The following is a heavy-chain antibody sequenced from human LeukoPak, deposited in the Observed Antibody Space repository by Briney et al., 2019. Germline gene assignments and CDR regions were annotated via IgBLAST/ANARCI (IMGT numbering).Heavy chain of an antibody. D-gene: IGHD6-13*01. Sequence: PGGSLRLSCVASGFIVSSNCMSWVRQAPGKGLEWVSFIYSGGSTYYADSVKGRFTISRDNSKNTLYLQMNSLRAEDTAVYYCARGLPGIAAAGTNFDYWGQGTLVTVSS. CDR1: GFIVSSNC. CDR3: ARGLPGIAAAGTNFDY. V-gene: IGHV3-53*01. CDR2: IYSGGST. J-gene: IGHJ4*02.